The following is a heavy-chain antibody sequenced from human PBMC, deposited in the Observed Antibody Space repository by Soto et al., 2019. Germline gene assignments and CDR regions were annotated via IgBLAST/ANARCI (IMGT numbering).Heavy chain of an antibody. D-gene: IGHD2-15*01. CDR2: TYYRSKWYN. CDR3: AREKIGYCSGGSCHNWFDP. CDR1: GDSVSRNSAA. V-gene: IGHV6-1*01. J-gene: IGHJ5*02. Sequence: SQTLSLPCAISGDSVSRNSAAWNWIRQSPSRGLEWLGRTYYRSKWYNDYAVSVKSRITINPDTSKNQFSLQLNSVTPEDTAVYYCAREKIGYCSGGSCHNWFDPWGQGTLVTVSS.